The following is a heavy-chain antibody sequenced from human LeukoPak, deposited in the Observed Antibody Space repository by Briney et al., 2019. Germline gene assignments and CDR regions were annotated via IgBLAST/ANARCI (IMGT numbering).Heavy chain of an antibody. Sequence: GGSLRLSCAASGFTFDDYGMSWVRQAPGKGLEWVSGINWNGGSTGYADSVKGRFTISRDNAKNSLYLQMNSLRAEDTALYYFGRARLCDWLQLQVRHLWGKRTRVT. CDR3: GRARLCDWLQLQVRHL. CDR2: INWNGGST. D-gene: IGHD3-9*01. J-gene: IGHJ6*03. V-gene: IGHV3-20*04. CDR1: GFTFDDYG.